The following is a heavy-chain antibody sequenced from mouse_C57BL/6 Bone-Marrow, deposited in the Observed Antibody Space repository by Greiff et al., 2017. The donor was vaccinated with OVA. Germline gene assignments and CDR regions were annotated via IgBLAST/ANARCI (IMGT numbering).Heavy chain of an antibody. D-gene: IGHD1-1*01. CDR3: ARSYYGSSDPWVSDV. Sequence: QVQLQQPGAELVKPGASVKLSCKASGYTFTSYWMQWVKQRPGQGLEWIGEIDPSDSYTNYNQKFKGKATLTVDTSSSTAYMQLSSLTSEDSAVYYGARSYYGSSDPWVSDVWGTGTTVTVSS. CDR2: IDPSDSYT. CDR1: GYTFTSYW. J-gene: IGHJ1*03. V-gene: IGHV1-50*01.